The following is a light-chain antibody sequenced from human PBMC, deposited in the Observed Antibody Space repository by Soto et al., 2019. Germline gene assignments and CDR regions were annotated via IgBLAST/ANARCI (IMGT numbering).Light chain of an antibody. CDR3: QQWCSTPYT. Sequence: DIVMTQSPDSLAVSLGERATINCKSSQSVLYSSNNKNYLAWYQQKPGQPPKLLIYWASTRESGVPDRFSGSGSGTDFTLTICSLQAEVVAGYYCQQWCSTPYTVGRGTELEI. CDR1: QSVLYSSNNKNY. V-gene: IGKV4-1*01. CDR2: WAS. J-gene: IGKJ2*01.